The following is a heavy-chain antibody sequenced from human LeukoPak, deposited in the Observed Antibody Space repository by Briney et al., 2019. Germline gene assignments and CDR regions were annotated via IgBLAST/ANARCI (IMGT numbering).Heavy chain of an antibody. V-gene: IGHV1-46*01. D-gene: IGHD3-16*01. J-gene: IGHJ4*02. CDR2: INPSGGST. CDR1: GYTFTSYY. Sequence: GASVKVSCKASGYTFTSYYMHWVRQAPGQGLEWMGIINPSGGSTSYAQKFQGRVTMTTDTSTSTAYMELRSLRSDDTAVYYCARESIMPQAFDYWGQGTLVTVSS. CDR3: ARESIMPQAFDY.